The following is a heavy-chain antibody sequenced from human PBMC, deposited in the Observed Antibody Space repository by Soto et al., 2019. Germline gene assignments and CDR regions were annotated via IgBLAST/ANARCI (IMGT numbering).Heavy chain of an antibody. V-gene: IGHV3-21*01. J-gene: IGHJ5*02. D-gene: IGHD4-17*01. CDR3: ARELTVTGWFDP. Sequence: EVQLVESGGGLVKPGGSLRLSCAASGFTFSSYSMNWVRQAPGKGLEWVSSISRSSSYIYYADSVKGRFTISRDNTKNPLYLQTNNLRAEVRAVYYCARELTVTGWFDPWGQGTLVTVSS. CDR2: ISRSSSYI. CDR1: GFTFSSYS.